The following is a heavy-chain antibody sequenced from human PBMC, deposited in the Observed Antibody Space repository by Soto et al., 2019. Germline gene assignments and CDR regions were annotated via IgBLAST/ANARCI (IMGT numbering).Heavy chain of an antibody. J-gene: IGHJ5*02. D-gene: IGHD5-12*01. CDR3: ARDTLRGGSSWYDH. CDR1: GYTFTNYA. Sequence: GASVKVSCKASGYTFTNYAIHWVRQAPGQGLEWMGWINVANGDTRYSQKFQGRLTISRDTSAIVAYMEANSLTPEDTAIYYCARDTLRGGSSWYDHWGQGTLVTVSS. V-gene: IGHV1-3*01. CDR2: INVANGDT.